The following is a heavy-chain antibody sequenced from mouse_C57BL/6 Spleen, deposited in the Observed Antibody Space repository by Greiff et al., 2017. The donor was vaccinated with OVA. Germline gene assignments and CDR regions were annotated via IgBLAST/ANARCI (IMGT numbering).Heavy chain of an antibody. CDR2: IDPSDSYT. D-gene: IGHD3-2*02. CDR1: GYTFTSYW. CDR3: AREQLRPYYFDY. V-gene: IGHV1-59*01. J-gene: IGHJ2*01. Sequence: VQLQQPGAELVRPGTSVKLSCKASGYTFTSYWMHWVKQRPGQGLEWIGVIDPSDSYTNYNQKFKGKATLTVDTSSSTAYMQLSSLTSEDSAVYYCAREQLRPYYFDYWGQGTTLTVSS.